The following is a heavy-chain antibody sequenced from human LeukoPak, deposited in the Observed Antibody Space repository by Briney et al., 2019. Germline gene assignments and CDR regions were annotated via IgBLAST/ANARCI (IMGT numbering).Heavy chain of an antibody. Sequence: GGSLRLSCAASGFTFSSYGMHWVRQAPGKGLEWVAVISYDGSNKYYADSVKGRFTISRDNSKNTLYLQMNSLRAEDTAVYYCAKDRGATVTTFDFDYWGQGTLVTVSS. V-gene: IGHV3-30*18. D-gene: IGHD4-17*01. CDR3: AKDRGATVTTFDFDY. J-gene: IGHJ4*02. CDR1: GFTFSSYG. CDR2: ISYDGSNK.